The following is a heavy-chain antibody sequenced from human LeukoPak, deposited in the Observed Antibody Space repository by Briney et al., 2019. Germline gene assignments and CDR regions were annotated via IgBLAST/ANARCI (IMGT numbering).Heavy chain of an antibody. CDR1: GFTFSSYT. D-gene: IGHD2-21*01. Sequence: GGSLRLSCAASGFTFSSYTMNWVRQTPGKGLEWVSSITSSSSYIYYADSVKGRFTISRDNSKNTLYLQMNSLRAEDTALYYCAKAPVTTCRGAYCYPFDYWGQGTLVTVSS. CDR2: ITSSSSYI. J-gene: IGHJ4*02. V-gene: IGHV3-21*04. CDR3: AKAPVTTCRGAYCYPFDY.